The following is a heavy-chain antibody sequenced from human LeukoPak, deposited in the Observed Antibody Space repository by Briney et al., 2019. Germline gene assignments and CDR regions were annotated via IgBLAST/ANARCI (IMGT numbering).Heavy chain of an antibody. CDR1: GFTFSGYA. Sequence: PGGSLRLSCAASGFTFSGYAMSWVRQAPGKGLEWVSAISGSGGSTYYADSVKGRFTISRDNSKNTLYLQMNSLRAEDTAVYYCAKLSDFWSGYEIDYWGQGTLVTVSS. CDR3: AKLSDFWSGYEIDY. D-gene: IGHD3-3*01. J-gene: IGHJ4*02. CDR2: ISGSGGST. V-gene: IGHV3-23*01.